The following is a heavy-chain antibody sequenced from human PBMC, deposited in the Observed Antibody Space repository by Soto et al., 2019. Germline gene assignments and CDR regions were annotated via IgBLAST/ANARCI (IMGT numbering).Heavy chain of an antibody. D-gene: IGHD6-13*01. CDR1: GFTFSSYG. Sequence: PGGSLRLACAASGFTFSSYGMHWVRQAPGKGLEWVAVIYYDGSNKYYADSVKGRFTISRDNSKNTLYLQMNSLRAEDTAVFYYARSQYSSSWYPFDYWGQGTLVTVSS. CDR2: IYYDGSNK. CDR3: ARSQYSSSWYPFDY. J-gene: IGHJ4*02. V-gene: IGHV3-33*01.